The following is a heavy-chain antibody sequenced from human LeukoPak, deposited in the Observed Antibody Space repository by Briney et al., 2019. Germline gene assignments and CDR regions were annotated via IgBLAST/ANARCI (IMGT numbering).Heavy chain of an antibody. V-gene: IGHV1-18*01. CDR3: ARSSGEVVPAARRGDDAFDI. J-gene: IGHJ3*02. D-gene: IGHD2-2*01. CDR1: GYTFTSYG. CDR2: ISAYNGNT. Sequence: ASVKVSCKASGYTFTSYGISWVRQAPGQGLEWMGWISAYNGNTNYAQKLQGRVTMTTDTSTSTAYMELRSLRSDDTAVYYCARSSGEVVPAARRGDDAFDIWGQGTMVTVSS.